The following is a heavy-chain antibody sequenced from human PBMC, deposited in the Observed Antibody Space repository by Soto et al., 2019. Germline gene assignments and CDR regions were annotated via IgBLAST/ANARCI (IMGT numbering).Heavy chain of an antibody. Sequence: PSETLSLTCTVSGGSISSSNYYWGWIRQPPGKGLEWIGSIYYSGSTYYNPFLKSRVTISVDTSKNQFSLKLSSVTAADTAVYYCATQEVGGSYVYTFDPWGQGTLVTVSS. J-gene: IGHJ5*02. CDR1: GGSISSSNYY. V-gene: IGHV4-39*01. CDR2: IYYSGST. D-gene: IGHD1-26*01. CDR3: ATQEVGGSYVYTFDP.